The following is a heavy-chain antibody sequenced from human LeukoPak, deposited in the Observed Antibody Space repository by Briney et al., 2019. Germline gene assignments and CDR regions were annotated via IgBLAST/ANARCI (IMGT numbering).Heavy chain of an antibody. CDR1: GFTVSSNY. CDR3: ATPLDYYDRSDSHQGGD. Sequence: GGSLRLSCAASGFTVSSNYMSWVRQAPGKGLEWVSVIYSGGSTYYADSVKGRFTISRDNAKNSPYLQMNSLRAEDTAVYYCATPLDYYDRSDSHQGGDWGQGTLVTVSS. V-gene: IGHV3-53*01. J-gene: IGHJ4*02. D-gene: IGHD3-22*01. CDR2: IYSGGST.